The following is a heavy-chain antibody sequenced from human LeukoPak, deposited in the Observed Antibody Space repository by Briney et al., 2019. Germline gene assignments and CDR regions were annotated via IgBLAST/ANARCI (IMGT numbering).Heavy chain of an antibody. CDR2: IYHSGST. J-gene: IGHJ3*02. Sequence: SETLSLTCTVSGFSISSGYYWGWIRQPPGKGLEWIGSIYHSGSTYYNPSLKSRVTISVDTSKNQFSLKLSSVTAADTAVYYCARGLAAASFDAFDIWGQGTMVTVSS. CDR1: GFSISSGYY. V-gene: IGHV4-38-2*02. D-gene: IGHD6-13*01. CDR3: ARGLAAASFDAFDI.